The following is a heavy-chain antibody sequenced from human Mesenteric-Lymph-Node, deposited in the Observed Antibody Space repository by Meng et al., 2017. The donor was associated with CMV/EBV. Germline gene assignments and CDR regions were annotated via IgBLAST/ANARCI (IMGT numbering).Heavy chain of an antibody. D-gene: IGHD2-15*01. CDR2: IDHSGRT. Sequence: SETLSLTCTMSGDSISSYFCSWIRQPPGRGLERIGYIDHSGRTFYNPSLKSRVTISVDTSKNQFSLKLRSVTAADTAFYYCATDTGGYGFDFWGQGTLVTVSS. J-gene: IGHJ4*03. CDR1: GDSISSYF. V-gene: IGHV4-59*12. CDR3: ATDTGGYGFDF.